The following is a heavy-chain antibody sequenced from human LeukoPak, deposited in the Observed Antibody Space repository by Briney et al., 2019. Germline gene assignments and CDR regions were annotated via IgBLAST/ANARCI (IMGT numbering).Heavy chain of an antibody. CDR1: GFTFSSYS. V-gene: IGHV3-21*01. D-gene: IGHD1-1*01. Sequence: PGGSLRLSCAASGFTFSSYSMNWVRQAPGEGLEWVSSISSSSSYIYYADSVEGRFTISRDNAKNSLYLQMNSLRAEDTAVYYCARRPSAHTGDYWGQGTLVTVSS. J-gene: IGHJ4*02. CDR2: ISSSSSYI. CDR3: ARRPSAHTGDY.